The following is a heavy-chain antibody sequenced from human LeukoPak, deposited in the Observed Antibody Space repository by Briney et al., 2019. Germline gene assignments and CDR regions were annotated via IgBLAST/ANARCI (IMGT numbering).Heavy chain of an antibody. CDR1: GVSISSSSYY. Sequence: SETLSLTCTVSGVSISSSSYYWGWIRQPPGKGLEWSGSIYYSGSTYYNPSLKSRVTISVDTSKNQFSLKLSSVTAADTAVYYCARSLPIDYYDSSGYFDYWGQGTLVTVSS. CDR3: ARSLPIDYYDSSGYFDY. D-gene: IGHD3-22*01. CDR2: IYYSGST. V-gene: IGHV4-39*01. J-gene: IGHJ4*02.